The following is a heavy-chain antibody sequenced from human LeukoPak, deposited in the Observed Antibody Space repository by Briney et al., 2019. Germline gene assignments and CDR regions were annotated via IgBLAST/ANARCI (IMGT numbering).Heavy chain of an antibody. J-gene: IGHJ4*02. CDR3: AREQTPYYYDSSGYYNSFDY. D-gene: IGHD3-22*01. CDR1: GYTFTSYA. CDR2: INAGNGNT. Sequence: GASVKVSCKASGYTFTSYAMHWVRQAPGQRLEWMGWINAGNGNTKYSQKFQGRATITRDTSASTAYMELSSLRSEDTAVYYCAREQTPYYYDSSGYYNSFDYWGQGTLVTVSS. V-gene: IGHV1-3*01.